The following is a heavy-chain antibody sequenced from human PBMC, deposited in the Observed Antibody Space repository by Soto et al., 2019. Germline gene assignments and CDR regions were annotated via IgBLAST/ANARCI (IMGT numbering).Heavy chain of an antibody. J-gene: IGHJ4*02. CDR3: ATVRGESGRWLVAD. V-gene: IGHV1-24*01. CDR1: GYTISHGF. D-gene: IGHD3-10*01. Sequence: APVICDFPCSGYTISHGFGHLLRPNNGKGLEWMGGFDPEDGETIYAQNFQGRVTMTEDTSTDTAYMELSSLRSEDTAGYYCATVRGESGRWLVADRGQGTTVTGSS. CDR2: FDPEDGET.